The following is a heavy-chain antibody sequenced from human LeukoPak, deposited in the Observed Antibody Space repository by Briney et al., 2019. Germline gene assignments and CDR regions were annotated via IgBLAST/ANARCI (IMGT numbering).Heavy chain of an antibody. CDR1: GYTFTGYY. CDR2: INPNSGGT. CDR3: ARGSGVGYYYYYYGMDV. Sequence: ASVKVSCKASGYTFTGYYTHWVRQAPGQGLEWMGWINPNSGGTNYAQKFQGWVTMTRDTSISTAYMELSRLRSDDTAVYYCARGSGVGYYYYYYGMDVWGQGTTVTVSS. J-gene: IGHJ6*02. D-gene: IGHD1-14*01. V-gene: IGHV1-2*04.